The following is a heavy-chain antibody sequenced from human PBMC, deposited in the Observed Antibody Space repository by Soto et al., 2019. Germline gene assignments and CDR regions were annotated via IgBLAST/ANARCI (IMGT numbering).Heavy chain of an antibody. CDR1: GFTFSSYA. V-gene: IGHV3-30-3*01. Sequence: GGSLRLSCAASGFTFSSYAMHWVRQAPGKGLEWVAIISYDGSNKYYADSVKGRFTISRDNSKNTLYLQMNSLRAEDTAVYYCARGGYSYGGGYFDYWGQGTLVTVSS. J-gene: IGHJ4*02. CDR3: ARGGYSYGGGYFDY. CDR2: ISYDGSNK. D-gene: IGHD5-18*01.